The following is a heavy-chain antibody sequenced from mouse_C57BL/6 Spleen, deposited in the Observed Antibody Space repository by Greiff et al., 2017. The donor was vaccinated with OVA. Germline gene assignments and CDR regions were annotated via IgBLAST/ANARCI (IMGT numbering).Heavy chain of an antibody. Sequence: VQLQQSGAELVRPGASVTLSCKASGYTFTDYYINWVKQRPGQGLEWIARIYPGSGNTYYNEKFKGKATLTAEKSSSTAYMQLSSLTSEDSAVYFCARGYYDYEVYAMDYWGQGTSVTVSS. CDR3: ARGYYDYEVYAMDY. CDR1: GYTFTDYY. CDR2: IYPGSGNT. D-gene: IGHD2-4*01. J-gene: IGHJ4*01. V-gene: IGHV1-76*01.